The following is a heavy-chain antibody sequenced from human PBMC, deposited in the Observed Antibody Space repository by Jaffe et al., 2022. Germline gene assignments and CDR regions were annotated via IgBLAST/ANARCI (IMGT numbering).Heavy chain of an antibody. CDR1: GGSFSGYY. Sequence: QVQLQQWGAGLLKPSETLSLTCAVYGGSFSGYYWSWIRQPPGKGLEWIGEINHSGSTNYNPSLKSRVTISVDTSKNQFSLKLSSVTAADTAVYYCARVETIYDFWSGYYTYFDYWGQGTLVTVSS. V-gene: IGHV4-34*01. CDR2: INHSGST. D-gene: IGHD3-3*01. J-gene: IGHJ4*02. CDR3: ARVETIYDFWSGYYTYFDY.